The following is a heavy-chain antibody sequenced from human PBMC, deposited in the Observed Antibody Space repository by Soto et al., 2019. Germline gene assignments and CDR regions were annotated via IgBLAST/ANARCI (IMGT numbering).Heavy chain of an antibody. Sequence: SVKVSCKASGGLFSSYPISWVRQVPGQGLEWMGGIIPVFQTAYYTQRFQGRVTITADESTNTAYMELSSLRSEDTAIYYCARGGSGYTWFNEFWGQGTLVTVSS. CDR3: ARGGSGYTWFNEF. CDR2: IIPVFQTA. V-gene: IGHV1-69*13. D-gene: IGHD3-22*01. CDR1: GGLFSSYP. J-gene: IGHJ4*02.